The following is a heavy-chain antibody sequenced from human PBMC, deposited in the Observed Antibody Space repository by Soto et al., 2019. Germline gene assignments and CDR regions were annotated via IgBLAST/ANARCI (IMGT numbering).Heavy chain of an antibody. J-gene: IGHJ6*02. D-gene: IGHD3-3*01. CDR1: GFTFSRYS. V-gene: IGHV3-48*01. Sequence: GSLRLSCAASGFTFSRYSMNWVRQAPGKGLEWVSYISSSSNSIYYADSVKGRFTISRDNSKNTLHLQMNSLRAEDMAVYYCTKDQSRNLNHGDYYYYGMDLWGQGTTVTVSS. CDR2: ISSSSNSI. CDR3: TKDQSRNLNHGDYYYYGMDL.